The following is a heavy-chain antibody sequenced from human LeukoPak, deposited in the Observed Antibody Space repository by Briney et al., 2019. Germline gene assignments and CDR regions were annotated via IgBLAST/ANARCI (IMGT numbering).Heavy chain of an antibody. CDR1: GGSISSYY. CDR3: ARDRNSSSSGFDP. J-gene: IGHJ5*02. D-gene: IGHD6-6*01. CDR2: IHTSGNT. Sequence: PSETLSLTCTVSGGSISSYYWSWIRQPAEKGLEWIGRIHTSGNTIYNPSLKSRVTISVDMSKNQFSLKLNSVTAADTAVYYCARDRNSSSSGFDPWGQGTLVTVSS. V-gene: IGHV4-4*07.